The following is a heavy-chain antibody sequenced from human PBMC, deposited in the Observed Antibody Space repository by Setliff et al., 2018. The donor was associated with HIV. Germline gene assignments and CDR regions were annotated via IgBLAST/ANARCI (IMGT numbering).Heavy chain of an antibody. J-gene: IGHJ4*02. V-gene: IGHV4-39*02. Sequence: SETLSLTCTVSGGSITSGTYYWGWIRQPTGKGLEWIGTVHYSVNTYHNPSLKSRVTISVEVSKKQISLKLTVVTAADSALYYCAREADGIDFWGQGTLVTVSS. D-gene: IGHD2-15*01. CDR3: AREADGIDF. CDR1: GGSITSGTYY. CDR2: VHYSVNT.